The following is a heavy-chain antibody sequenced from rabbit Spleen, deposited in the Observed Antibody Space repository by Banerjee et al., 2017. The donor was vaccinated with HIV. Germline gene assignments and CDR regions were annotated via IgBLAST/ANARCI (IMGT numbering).Heavy chain of an antibody. CDR3: VRDTWHFKL. CDR2: IDPVFGIP. D-gene: IGHD3-1*01. Sequence: QEHLVESGGGLVQPGGSLTLSCKASRFDFNSGGGSWVRQAPGKGLEWTGYIDPVFGIPYYATWVNGRFTIPSHNAQNTVDLQMNSLTAADTATYFCVRDTWHFKLWGPGTLVTVS. CDR1: RFDFNSGG. J-gene: IGHJ4*01. V-gene: IGHV1S47*01.